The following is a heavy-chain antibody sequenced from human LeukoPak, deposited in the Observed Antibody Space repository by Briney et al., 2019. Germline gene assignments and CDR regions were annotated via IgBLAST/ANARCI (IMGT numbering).Heavy chain of an antibody. CDR3: ARGGGAFCGGDCYRNFDY. Sequence: GGSLRLSCAASGFAVNSNYMSWVRQAPGEGLQWVSVIYTGGNTYYADSVKGRFTISRDNSKNMVYLQLNSLRAEDTAVYYCARGGGAFCGGDCYRNFDYWGQGTLVSVSS. J-gene: IGHJ4*02. V-gene: IGHV3-53*01. CDR2: IYTGGNT. CDR1: GFAVNSNY. D-gene: IGHD2-21*02.